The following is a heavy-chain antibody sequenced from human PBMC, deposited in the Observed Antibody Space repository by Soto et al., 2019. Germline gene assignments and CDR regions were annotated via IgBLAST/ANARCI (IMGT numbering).Heavy chain of an antibody. D-gene: IGHD3-22*01. CDR2: ISLSGNT. J-gene: IGHJ4*02. CDR3: ASRGSSGHF. V-gene: IGHV4-4*02. Sequence: SETLSLTCAVSGGSITNTDWWTWVRQPPGMGLEWVGDISLSGNTNYNPSLEGRAAISLDKSRNQFSLILNSVTAADTAVYYCASRGSSGHFWGQGTLVTVSS. CDR1: GGSITNTDW.